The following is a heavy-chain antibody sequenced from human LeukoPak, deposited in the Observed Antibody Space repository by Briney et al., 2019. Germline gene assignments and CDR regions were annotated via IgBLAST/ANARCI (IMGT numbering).Heavy chain of an antibody. Sequence: SETLSLTCTVSGGSISSYYWSWIRQSAGKGLEWIGRIYTSGSTNYNPSLTSRVTMSVDKSKNQFSLKLSSVTAAETAVYYCARETYYYGSGSRDYYMDVWGKGTTVTVSS. J-gene: IGHJ6*03. CDR2: IYTSGST. D-gene: IGHD3-10*01. CDR3: ARETYYYGSGSRDYYMDV. CDR1: GGSISSYY. V-gene: IGHV4-4*07.